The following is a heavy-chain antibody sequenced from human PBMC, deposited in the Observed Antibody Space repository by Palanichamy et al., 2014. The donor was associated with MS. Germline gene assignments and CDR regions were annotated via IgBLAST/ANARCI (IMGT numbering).Heavy chain of an antibody. CDR3: ARGGSDYYYYYYYMDV. Sequence: EDGSEKYYVDSVKGRFTISRDNAKNSLYLQMNSLRAEDTAVYYCARGGSDYYYYYYYMDVWGKGTTVTVSS. J-gene: IGHJ6*03. V-gene: IGHV3-7*01. D-gene: IGHD5-12*01. CDR2: EDGSEK.